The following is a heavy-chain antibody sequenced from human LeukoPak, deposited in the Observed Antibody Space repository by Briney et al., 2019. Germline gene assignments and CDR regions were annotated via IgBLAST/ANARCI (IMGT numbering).Heavy chain of an antibody. D-gene: IGHD6-13*01. V-gene: IGHV4-34*01. J-gene: IGHJ4*02. Sequence: SETLSLTCAVYGGSFSGYYWSWIRQPPGKGLEWIGEINHSGSTNYNPSLKSRVTISVDTSKNQFSLKLSSVTAADTAVYYCARLGSWYSGGWPIDYWGQGTLVTVSS. CDR2: INHSGST. CDR3: ARLGSWYSGGWPIDY. CDR1: GGSFSGYY.